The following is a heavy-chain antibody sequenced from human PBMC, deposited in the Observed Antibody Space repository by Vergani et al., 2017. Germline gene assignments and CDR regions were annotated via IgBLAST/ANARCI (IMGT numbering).Heavy chain of an antibody. CDR3: ARSIVSRNPPDYFDN. Sequence: QVQLQESGPGLVRPSETLSLTCTVSGGSLSGYYWDWIRQTPGEGLEWIGYVDDSGYFNYNPSLKTRVSMSSDTSNNQFSLMLSSVPVADTAVYYCARSIVSRNPPDYFDNWGQGTLVTVSS. D-gene: IGHD1-14*01. J-gene: IGHJ4*02. V-gene: IGHV4-59*01. CDR1: GGSLSGYY. CDR2: VDDSGYF.